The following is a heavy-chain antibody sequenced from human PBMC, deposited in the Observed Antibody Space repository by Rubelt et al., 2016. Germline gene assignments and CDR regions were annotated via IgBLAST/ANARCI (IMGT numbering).Heavy chain of an antibody. Sequence: SSSSYYWGWIRQPPGKGLEWIGSIYYSGSTYYNPSLKSRVTISVDTSKNQFSLKLSSVTAADTAVYYCAREAAAGGGVDYWGQGTLVTVSS. J-gene: IGHJ4*02. V-gene: IGHV4-39*07. D-gene: IGHD6-13*01. CDR2: IYYSGST. CDR3: AREAAAGGGVDY. CDR1: SSSSYY.